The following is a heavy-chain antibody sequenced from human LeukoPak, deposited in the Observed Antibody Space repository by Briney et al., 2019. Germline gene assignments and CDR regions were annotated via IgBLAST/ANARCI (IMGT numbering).Heavy chain of an antibody. Sequence: PGGSLRLSCAASGFTFSNYGMHWVRQAPGKGLEWVAFISYDGGNKYYADSVKGRSTISRDNSKNTLYLQMNSLRAEDTAVYYCAKDPRRYSRTGGYFDYWGQGTLVTVSS. CDR2: ISYDGGNK. D-gene: IGHD6-13*01. CDR1: GFTFSNYG. CDR3: AKDPRRYSRTGGYFDY. V-gene: IGHV3-30*18. J-gene: IGHJ4*02.